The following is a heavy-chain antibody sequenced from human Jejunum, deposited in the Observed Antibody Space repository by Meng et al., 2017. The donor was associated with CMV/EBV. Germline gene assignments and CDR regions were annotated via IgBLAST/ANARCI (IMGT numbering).Heavy chain of an antibody. J-gene: IGHJ4*02. D-gene: IGHD3-10*01. CDR3: ARGTPGRSYSDY. V-gene: IGHV1-3*01. CDR2: INAGNGNT. Sequence: QVQVVQAGAEVKKPGASVKVSCKASGYTLTSYAMHWVRQAPGQRLEWMGWINAGNGNTKYSQRFQGRVTITRDTSASTAYMELSSLRSEDTAVYYCARGTPGRSYSDYWGPGTLVTVSS. CDR1: GYTLTSYA.